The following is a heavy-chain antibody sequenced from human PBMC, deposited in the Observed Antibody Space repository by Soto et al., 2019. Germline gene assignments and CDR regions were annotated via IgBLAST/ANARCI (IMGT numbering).Heavy chain of an antibody. D-gene: IGHD2-15*01. CDR3: AKCSTPGICGALDH. Sequence: NPSVTLSLTCTLSRGSISSGGYYWSWFHQHPGQGLEWIGYIYYSGSTYYNPSLKSRVTISGDTSKNQFSLKLSSVTAADTAVYYCAKCSTPGICGALDHRGQRTMLTVPS. CDR1: RGSISSGGYY. J-gene: IGHJ3*01. V-gene: IGHV4-31*03. CDR2: IYYSGST.